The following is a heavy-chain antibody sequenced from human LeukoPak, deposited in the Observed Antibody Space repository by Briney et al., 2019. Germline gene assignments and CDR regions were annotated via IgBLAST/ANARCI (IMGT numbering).Heavy chain of an antibody. Sequence: GGSLRLSCAASGFTVSSNSLSWVRQAPGKGLEWVSVILGGGSTYYADSVKGRFTISRDNSKNTLYLQMNSLTAEDTAVYYCAKDARRTSGWYFFDYWGQGTLVTVSS. CDR2: ILGGGST. J-gene: IGHJ4*02. CDR1: GFTVSSNS. D-gene: IGHD6-19*01. CDR3: AKDARRTSGWYFFDY. V-gene: IGHV3-53*01.